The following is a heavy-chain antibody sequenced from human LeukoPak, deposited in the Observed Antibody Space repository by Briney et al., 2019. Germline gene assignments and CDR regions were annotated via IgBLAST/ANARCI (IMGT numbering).Heavy chain of an antibody. CDR3: ARVAEAAAFDS. J-gene: IGHJ4*02. V-gene: IGHV3-21*06. Sequence: PGKSLRLSCAASGFTFSTYSMNWVRQAPGKGLEWVSSISSNSRYIYYADSMRGRFTISRDNAKNSLYLQMNSLKPEDTAVYYCARVAEAAAFDSWGQGTLVTVSS. CDR2: ISSNSRYI. D-gene: IGHD6-13*01. CDR1: GFTFSTYS.